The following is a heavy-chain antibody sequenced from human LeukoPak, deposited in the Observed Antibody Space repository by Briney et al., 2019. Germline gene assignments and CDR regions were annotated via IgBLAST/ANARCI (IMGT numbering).Heavy chain of an antibody. D-gene: IGHD6-13*01. Sequence: GRSLRLSCAASGFTFSSYAMHWVRQAPGKGLEWVAVISYDGSNKYYADSVKGRFTISRDNSKNTLYLQMNSLRAEDTAVYYCAREERAAADYWGQGTLVTVSS. V-gene: IGHV3-30-3*01. CDR1: GFTFSSYA. CDR2: ISYDGSNK. CDR3: AREERAAADY. J-gene: IGHJ4*02.